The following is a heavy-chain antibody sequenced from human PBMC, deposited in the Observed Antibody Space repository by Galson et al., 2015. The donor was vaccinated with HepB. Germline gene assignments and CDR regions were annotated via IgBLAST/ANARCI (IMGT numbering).Heavy chain of an antibody. CDR2: IHPDESDT. Sequence: GAEVKKPGQSLKISCQTSGYNFPNYWIGWVRQVPGKGLEWMGIIHPDESDTNFSPSFQDQVTISADKSINTAYLQWSSLKVSDTAMYFCARLGGIEGATPENFDSWGQGTLVTVSS. J-gene: IGHJ4*02. D-gene: IGHD1-26*01. CDR1: GYNFPNYW. CDR3: ARLGGIEGATPENFDS. V-gene: IGHV5-51*01.